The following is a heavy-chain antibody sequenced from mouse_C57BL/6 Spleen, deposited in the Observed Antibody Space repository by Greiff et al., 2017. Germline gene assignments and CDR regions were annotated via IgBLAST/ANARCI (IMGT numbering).Heavy chain of an antibody. CDR2: ISYDGSN. CDR3: ARVGYGSSYWYFDV. J-gene: IGHJ1*03. Sequence: VQLKESGPGLVKPSQSLSLTCSVTGYSITSGYYWNWIRQFPGNKLEWMGYISYDGSNNYNPSLKNRISITRDTSKNQFFLKLNSVTTEDTATYYCARVGYGSSYWYFDVWGTGTTVTVSS. D-gene: IGHD1-1*01. CDR1: GYSITSGYY. V-gene: IGHV3-6*01.